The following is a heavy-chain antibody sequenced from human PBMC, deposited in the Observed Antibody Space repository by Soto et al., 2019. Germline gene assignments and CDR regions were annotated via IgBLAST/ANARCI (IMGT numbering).Heavy chain of an antibody. J-gene: IGHJ5*02. Sequence: EVQLLESGGDLVRPGGSLRLSCAASGFTFSSYAMGWVRQAPGKGLDWVSGISRAGTYTFYADSVRGRFTISRDNSWGTLYLQMNALRAEDTAVYFCAKYTVTEDLGGSWGQGALVTVSS. CDR1: GFTFSSYA. CDR2: ISRAGTYT. V-gene: IGHV3-23*01. D-gene: IGHD4-17*01. CDR3: AKYTVTEDLGGS.